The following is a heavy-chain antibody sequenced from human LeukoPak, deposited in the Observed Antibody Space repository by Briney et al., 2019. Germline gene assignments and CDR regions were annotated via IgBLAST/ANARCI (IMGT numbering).Heavy chain of an antibody. Sequence: SETLSLTCTVSGDSITGYYWNWLRQPAGQGLEWLGRVYSSGGGNYNPSLTSRVTMSVDTSKNQFSLKLTSLTAADTAVYYCAREEFLHEIDSSGYFVYWGQGTLVTVSS. J-gene: IGHJ4*02. D-gene: IGHD3-22*01. CDR3: AREEFLHEIDSSGYFVY. CDR2: VYSSGGG. CDR1: GDSITGYY. V-gene: IGHV4-4*07.